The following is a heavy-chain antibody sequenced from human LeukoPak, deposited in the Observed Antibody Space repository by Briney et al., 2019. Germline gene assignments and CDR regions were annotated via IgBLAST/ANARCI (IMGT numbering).Heavy chain of an antibody. J-gene: IGHJ4*02. Sequence: SGTLSLTCAVYGGSFSGYYWSWIRQPPGKGLEWIGEINHSGSTNYNPSLKSRVTISVDTSKNQFSLKLSSVTAADTAVYYCARGPHYYDSSGYYRPIYRSTLYHFDYWGQGTLVTVSS. D-gene: IGHD3-22*01. CDR1: GGSFSGYY. CDR2: INHSGST. CDR3: ARGPHYYDSSGYYRPIYRSTLYHFDY. V-gene: IGHV4-34*01.